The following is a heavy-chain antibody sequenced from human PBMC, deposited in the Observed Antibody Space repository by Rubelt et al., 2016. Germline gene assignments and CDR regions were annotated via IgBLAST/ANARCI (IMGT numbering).Heavy chain of an antibody. J-gene: IGHJ3*02. D-gene: IGHD3-10*01. CDR2: IYYSGST. CDR3: ARDYYGSGSYLRAFDI. V-gene: IGHV4-31*03. CDR1: GGSISSGGYY. Sequence: QVQLQESGPGLVKPSQTLSLTCTVSGGSISSGGYYWSWIRQHPGKGLEWIGYIYYSGSTYYNPSLKSRVTISVDTSKNQFSLKLSSVTAADTAVYYCARDYYGSGSYLRAFDIWGQGTMVTVSS.